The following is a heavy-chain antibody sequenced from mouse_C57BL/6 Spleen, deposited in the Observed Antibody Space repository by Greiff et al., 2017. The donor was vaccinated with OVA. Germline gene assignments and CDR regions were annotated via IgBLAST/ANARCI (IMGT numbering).Heavy chain of an antibody. CDR3: AKAVIVRYFDV. V-gene: IGHV3-6*01. D-gene: IGHD2-5*01. Sequence: EVQLQQSGPGLVKPSQSLSLTCSVTGYSITSGYYWTWIRQFPGNKLEWMGYISYDGSNNYNPSLKNRISITRDTSKNQFFLKLKSVTTEDTATYYCAKAVIVRYFDVWGTGTTVTVSS. J-gene: IGHJ1*03. CDR2: ISYDGSN. CDR1: GYSITSGYY.